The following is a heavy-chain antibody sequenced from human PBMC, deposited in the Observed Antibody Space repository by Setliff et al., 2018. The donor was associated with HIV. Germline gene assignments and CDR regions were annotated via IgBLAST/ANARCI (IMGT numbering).Heavy chain of an antibody. V-gene: IGHV4-39*02. J-gene: IGHJ4*01. D-gene: IGHD5-12*01. Sequence: SETLSLTCNVSGGSISSSSYYWGWIRQPPGKGLEWIGSFHSSGSTSYNPSLRSRVTVSVDTSKNQFSLKLSSVTAADTAVYYCARDSRWLQFPYFDSWGQGTPVTVSS. CDR2: FHSSGST. CDR1: GGSISSSSYY. CDR3: ARDSRWLQFPYFDS.